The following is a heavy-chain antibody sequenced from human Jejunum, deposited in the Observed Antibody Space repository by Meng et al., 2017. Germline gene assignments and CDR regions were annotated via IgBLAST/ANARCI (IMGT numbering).Heavy chain of an antibody. CDR1: GGSITTDTNY. Sequence: SETLSLTCTVSGGSITTDTNYWNWIRQPAGKGLEWIGRVFSSGSTNYNPSLESRVSISVDTSKTQFSLKLTSVTAADTAVYYCARGGSAVAAWYFDLWGRGTPVTVSS. D-gene: IGHD3-16*01. CDR3: ARGGSAVAAWYFDL. CDR2: VFSSGST. V-gene: IGHV4-61*02. J-gene: IGHJ2*01.